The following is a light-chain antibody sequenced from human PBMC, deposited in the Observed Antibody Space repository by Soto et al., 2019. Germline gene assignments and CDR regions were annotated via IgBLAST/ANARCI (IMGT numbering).Light chain of an antibody. CDR1: QSVSSY. J-gene: IGKJ4*01. CDR3: QQRSIWPPLT. V-gene: IGKV3-11*01. CDR2: DTS. Sequence: EIVLTQSPATLSLSPGERATLSCRASQSVSSYLAWYQQKPGQAPRLLIYDTSNRAIGIPARFSGSGSGTDFTLTISSLEPEDFAVYYCQQRSIWPPLTFGGGTKVEIK.